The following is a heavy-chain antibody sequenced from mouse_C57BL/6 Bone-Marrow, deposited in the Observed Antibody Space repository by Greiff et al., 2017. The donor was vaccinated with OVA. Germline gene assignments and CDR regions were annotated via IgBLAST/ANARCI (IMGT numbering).Heavy chain of an antibody. D-gene: IGHD1-1*01. Sequence: VQLQQSVAELVRPGASVKLSCTASGFNIKNTYMPWVKQRPEQGLEWIGRIDPANDNTKYAPKFQGKATMTADTSSNTAYLQLRSLSSEDTAVYCCARGNFGSSFYAMDYWGQGTSVTVSS. V-gene: IGHV14-3*01. J-gene: IGHJ4*01. CDR2: IDPANDNT. CDR3: ARGNFGSSFYAMDY. CDR1: GFNIKNTY.